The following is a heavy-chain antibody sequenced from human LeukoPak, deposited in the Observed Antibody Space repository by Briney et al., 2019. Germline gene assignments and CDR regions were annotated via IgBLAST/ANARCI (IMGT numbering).Heavy chain of an antibody. CDR1: GFTFSSYW. CDR2: INSDGSST. CDR3: AKDQGGYSGHFDY. V-gene: IGHV3-74*01. Sequence: GGSLRLSCAASGFTFSSYWMHWVRQAPGKGLVWVSRINSDGSSTSYADSVKGRFTVSRDNAKNTLYLQMNSLRAEDTAVYYCAKDQGGYSGHFDYWGQGTLVTVSS. J-gene: IGHJ4*02. D-gene: IGHD5-18*01.